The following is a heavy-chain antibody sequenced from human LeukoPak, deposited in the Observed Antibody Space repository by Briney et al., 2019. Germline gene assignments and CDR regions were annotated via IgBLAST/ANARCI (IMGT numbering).Heavy chain of an antibody. J-gene: IGHJ4*02. Sequence: PGGSLRLSCAASGFTFSSYWMSWVRQAPGKGLEWVANIKQDGSEKYYVDSVKGRFTISRDNAKNSLYLQMNSLRAEDTAVYYCARVGGIVVVTADYWGQGTLVTVSS. CDR3: ARVGGIVVVTADY. D-gene: IGHD2-21*02. CDR2: IKQDGSEK. CDR1: GFTFSSYW. V-gene: IGHV3-7*01.